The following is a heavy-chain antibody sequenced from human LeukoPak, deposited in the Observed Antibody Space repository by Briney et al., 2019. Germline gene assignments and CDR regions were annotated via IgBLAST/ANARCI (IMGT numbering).Heavy chain of an antibody. CDR1: GFTFSSYA. V-gene: IGHV3-30*04. CDR3: AKDVVVVPAPSYYYYGMDV. J-gene: IGHJ6*02. CDR2: ISYDGSNK. Sequence: GGSLRLSCAASGFTFSSYAMHWVRQAPGKGLEWVAVISYDGSNKYYADSVKGRFTISRDNSKNTLYLQMNSLRAEDTAVYYCAKDVVVVPAPSYYYYGMDVWGQGTTVTVSS. D-gene: IGHD2-2*01.